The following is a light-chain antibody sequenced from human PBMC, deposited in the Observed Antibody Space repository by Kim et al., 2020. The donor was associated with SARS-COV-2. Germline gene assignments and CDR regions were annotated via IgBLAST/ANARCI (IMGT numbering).Light chain of an antibody. CDR2: EVR. Sequence: GQSFTMYCTGTSSDVRAYNNVSWYQQHPGRAPKRMIYEVRKRPSGVSCRFSGSKSGNTASLTISGLQAEDEAVYYCDSYTSSNPFVFGPVTKVTVL. CDR3: DSYTSSNPFV. CDR1: SSDVRAYNN. V-gene: IGLV2-14*01. J-gene: IGLJ1*01.